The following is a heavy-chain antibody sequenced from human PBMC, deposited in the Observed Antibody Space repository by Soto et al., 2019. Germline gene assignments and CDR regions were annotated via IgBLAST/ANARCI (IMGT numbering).Heavy chain of an antibody. J-gene: IGHJ4*02. D-gene: IGHD6-13*01. CDR2: ISFDGSTK. CDR3: AREGIAESGPNFYDF. CDR1: GFTFKHNA. V-gene: IGHV3-30-3*01. Sequence: QVQLVESGGGVVQPGRSLTIFCTASGFTFKHNAMHWIRQAPAKGLEWVADISFDGSTKNYADSVEGRFTISRDNSKNTLSLQMRALKGEDTATYYCAREGIAESGPNFYDFWGQGTLVAVSS.